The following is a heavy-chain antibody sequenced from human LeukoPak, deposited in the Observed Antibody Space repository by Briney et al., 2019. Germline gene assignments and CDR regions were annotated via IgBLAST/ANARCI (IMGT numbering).Heavy chain of an antibody. Sequence: PGGSLRLSCAASGFTFSSYWMHWVRQAPGKGLVWVSRINSDGSSTSYADSVKGRFIISRDNSKNMLYLQMNSLRADDTAVYYCARDLELSAVYYFDSWGQGTLVIVSS. CDR3: ARDLELSAVYYFDS. CDR2: INSDGSST. D-gene: IGHD3-3*01. V-gene: IGHV3-74*01. J-gene: IGHJ4*02. CDR1: GFTFSSYW.